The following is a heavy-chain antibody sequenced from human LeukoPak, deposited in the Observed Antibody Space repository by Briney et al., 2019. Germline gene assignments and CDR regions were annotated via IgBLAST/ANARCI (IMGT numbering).Heavy chain of an antibody. J-gene: IGHJ4*02. V-gene: IGHV4-34*01. CDR3: ARDRIGSAYRVDYFDY. CDR2: INHSGST. D-gene: IGHD1-1*01. Sequence: SETLSLTCAVYGGSFSGYYWSWIRQPPGKGLEWIGEINHSGSTNYNPSLKSRVTISVDTSKNQFSLKLSSVTAADTAVYYCARDRIGSAYRVDYFDYWGQGTLVTVSS. CDR1: GGSFSGYY.